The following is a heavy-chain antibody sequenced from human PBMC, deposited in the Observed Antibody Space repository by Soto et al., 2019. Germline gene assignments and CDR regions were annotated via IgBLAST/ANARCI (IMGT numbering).Heavy chain of an antibody. CDR2: TRNKAKIYTT. Sequence: EVQLVESGGGLLQPGGSLRLSCAASGFTISDHYMDWVRQAPGKGLEWFGRTRNKAKIYTTDYAASVKGRLTISRDESKNSLYLQMNSLNSEDTAVYYCARYDYGDVDYWGQGTLVTVSS. D-gene: IGHD4-17*01. V-gene: IGHV3-72*01. CDR3: ARYDYGDVDY. J-gene: IGHJ4*02. CDR1: GFTISDHY.